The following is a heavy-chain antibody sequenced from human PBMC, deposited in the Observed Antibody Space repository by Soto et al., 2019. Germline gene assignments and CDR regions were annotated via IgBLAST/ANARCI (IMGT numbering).Heavy chain of an antibody. CDR3: ASLDSMAAARGY. J-gene: IGHJ4*02. CDR1: GFSFSNYW. D-gene: IGHD6-25*01. V-gene: IGHV3-7*03. Sequence: GGSLRLSCAASGFSFSNYWISWVRQAPGKGLEWVANVRRDGRDEYYGGSVRGRFTISRDNAKNSVYLQMDSLRAEDTAVYYCASLDSMAAARGYWGQGTQVTVSS. CDR2: VRRDGRDE.